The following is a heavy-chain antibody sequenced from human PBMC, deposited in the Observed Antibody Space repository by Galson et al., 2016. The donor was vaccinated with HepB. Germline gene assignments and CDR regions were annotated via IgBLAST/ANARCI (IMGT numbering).Heavy chain of an antibody. J-gene: IGHJ4*02. D-gene: IGHD3-3*01. Sequence: SVKVSCKASRGTFSSFAFTWVRQAPGQGLEWMGWISTYNDNPNYAQKLQDRVTMTTDSSTNTTYMELRSLRSDDTAVYYCARVKMGYYYFFDYWGQGTLVTVSS. V-gene: IGHV1-18*01. CDR3: ARVKMGYYYFFDY. CDR1: RGTFSSFA. CDR2: ISTYNDNP.